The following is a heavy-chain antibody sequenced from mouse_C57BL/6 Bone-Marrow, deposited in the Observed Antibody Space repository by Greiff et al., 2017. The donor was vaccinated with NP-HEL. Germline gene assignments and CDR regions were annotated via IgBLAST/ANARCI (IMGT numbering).Heavy chain of an antibody. CDR2: IYPGNSDT. CDR1: GYTFTSYW. D-gene: IGHD1-1*01. Sequence: EVQLQQSGTVLARPGASVKMSCKTSGYTFTSYWMHWVKQRPGQGLEWIGAIYPGNSDTSYNQKFKGKAKLTAVTSASTAYMELSSLTNEYSAVYDCTSNGSSPYWYFDVWAQGPRSPSPQ. J-gene: IGHJ1*03. CDR3: TSNGSSPYWYFDV. V-gene: IGHV1-5*01.